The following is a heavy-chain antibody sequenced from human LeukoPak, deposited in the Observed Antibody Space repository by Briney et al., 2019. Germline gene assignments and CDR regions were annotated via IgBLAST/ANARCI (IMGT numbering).Heavy chain of an antibody. V-gene: IGHV1-2*02. CDR1: GYTFTGYY. Sequence: GASVNVSCKASGYTFTGYYMHWVRQAPGQGLEWMGWINPNSGGTNYAQKFQGRVTMTRDTSISTAYMELSRLRSDDTAVYYCARELGYCSSTSCHADYWGQGTLVTVSS. J-gene: IGHJ4*02. D-gene: IGHD2-2*01. CDR2: INPNSGGT. CDR3: ARELGYCSSTSCHADY.